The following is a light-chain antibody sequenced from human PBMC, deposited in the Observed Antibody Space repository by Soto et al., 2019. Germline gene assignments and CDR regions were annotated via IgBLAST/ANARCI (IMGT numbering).Light chain of an antibody. J-gene: IGKJ5*01. Sequence: DIQMTQSPSTPSASVGDRVTLTFRASQSIRSLLAWYQQKPGKAPKVLIYDASSLGSGVPSRFSGSGSGTEFTLTISSLQPDDFATYFCQQYQTYSTFGQGTRLEI. V-gene: IGKV1-5*01. CDR1: QSIRSL. CDR3: QQYQTYST. CDR2: DAS.